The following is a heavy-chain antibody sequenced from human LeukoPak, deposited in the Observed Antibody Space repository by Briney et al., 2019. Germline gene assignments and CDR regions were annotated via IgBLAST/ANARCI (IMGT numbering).Heavy chain of an antibody. Sequence: PSETLSLTCTVSGGSVSSGSYYWSWIRQPPGKGLEWIGYIYYSGSTNYNPSLKSRVTISVDTSKNQFSLKLSSMTAADTAVYYCARAVAGTAGIGYWGRGTLVTVSS. V-gene: IGHV4-61*01. D-gene: IGHD6-19*01. J-gene: IGHJ4*02. CDR3: ARAVAGTAGIGY. CDR1: GGSVSSGSYY. CDR2: IYYSGST.